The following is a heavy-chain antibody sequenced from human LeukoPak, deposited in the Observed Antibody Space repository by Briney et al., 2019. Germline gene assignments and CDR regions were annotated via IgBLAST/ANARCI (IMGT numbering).Heavy chain of an antibody. V-gene: IGHV4-59*01. CDR1: GGSISSYY. CDR3: AREFGGYDASFDY. Sequence: SETLSLTCTVSGGSISSYYWSWLRQPPGKGLEWIGYIYYNGITNYNPSLKSRVTISLDTSKNQFSLKLSFVTAADTAVYYCAREFGGYDASFDYWGQGILVTVSS. CDR2: IYYNGIT. D-gene: IGHD5-12*01. J-gene: IGHJ4*02.